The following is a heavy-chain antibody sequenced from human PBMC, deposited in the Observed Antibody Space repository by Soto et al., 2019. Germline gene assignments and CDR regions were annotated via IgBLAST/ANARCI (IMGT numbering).Heavy chain of an antibody. CDR2: IKTDGSEN. J-gene: IGHJ4*02. CDR3: ARVLRFLEWLSRPNYLDY. V-gene: IGHV3-7*01. Sequence: EVQLVQSGGGLVQPGGSLRLSCAGSGFTFSSYWMSWVRQAPGKGLEWVANIKTDGSENSYVDSVKGRFTIASDNAKNSLYLQMNSLRAEDTAVYYCARVLRFLEWLSRPNYLDYWGQGTLVTVSS. CDR1: GFTFSSYW. D-gene: IGHD3-3*01.